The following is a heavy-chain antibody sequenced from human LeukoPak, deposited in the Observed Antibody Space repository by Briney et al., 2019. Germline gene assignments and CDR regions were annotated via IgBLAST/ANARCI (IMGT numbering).Heavy chain of an antibody. V-gene: IGHV3-7*03. CDR1: GFTFTNYW. J-gene: IGHJ4*02. CDR3: AGATAYGPDY. Sequence: PGGSLRLSCAASGFTFTNYWMSWVRQAPGKGLELVANIKQDRSEKYYVDSVKGRFTISRDNAKNSLYLQMNSLRAEDTAVYYCAGATAYGPDYWGQGTLVTVSS. CDR2: IKQDRSEK. D-gene: IGHD4-17*01.